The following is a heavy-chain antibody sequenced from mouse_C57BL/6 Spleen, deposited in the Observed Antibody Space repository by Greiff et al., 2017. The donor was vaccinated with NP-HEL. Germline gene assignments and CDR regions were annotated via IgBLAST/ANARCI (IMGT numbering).Heavy chain of an antibody. J-gene: IGHJ2*01. Sequence: EVQLQQSGAELVRPGASVKLSCTASGFNIKDYYMHWVKQRPEQGLEWIGRIDPEGGDTEYAPKFQGKATMTADTSSNTAYLQLSSLTSEDTAVYYCTGYGNSYVDYWGQGTTLTVSS. CDR2: IDPEGGDT. CDR1: GFNIKDYY. V-gene: IGHV14-1*01. D-gene: IGHD2-1*01. CDR3: TGYGNSYVDY.